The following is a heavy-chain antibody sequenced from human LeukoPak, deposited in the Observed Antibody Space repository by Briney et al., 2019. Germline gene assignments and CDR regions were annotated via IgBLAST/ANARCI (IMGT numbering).Heavy chain of an antibody. CDR3: ARPGLPVPGTRWFDP. J-gene: IGHJ5*02. V-gene: IGHV3-23*01. CDR1: GFSFSSYA. D-gene: IGHD6-19*01. Sequence: GGSLRLSCAASGFSFSSYAMSWVRQSPRTGLEWVSAIGSDGTAIQYADSVRGRFTISKDNYNNMLYLQMDSLRAEDSAIYYCARPGLPVPGTRWFDPWGQGALVTFSS. CDR2: IGSDGTAI.